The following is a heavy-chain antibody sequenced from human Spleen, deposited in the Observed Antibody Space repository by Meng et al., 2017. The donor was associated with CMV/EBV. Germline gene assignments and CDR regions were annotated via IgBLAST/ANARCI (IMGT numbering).Heavy chain of an antibody. Sequence: SETLSLTCTVSGGSISSGDYYWSWIRQPPGKGLEWIGYIYYSGSTYYNPSLKSRVTISVDTSKNQFSLKLSSVTAADTAVYYCASERTGTTVGGGFDYWGQGTLVTVSS. D-gene: IGHD1-7*01. J-gene: IGHJ4*02. V-gene: IGHV4-30-4*08. CDR1: GGSISSGDYY. CDR2: IYYSGST. CDR3: ASERTGTTVGGGFDY.